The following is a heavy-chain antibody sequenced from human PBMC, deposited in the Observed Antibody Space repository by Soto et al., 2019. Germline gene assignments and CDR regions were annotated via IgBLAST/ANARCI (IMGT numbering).Heavy chain of an antibody. CDR2: INHSGST. CDR1: GGSFSGYY. V-gene: IGHV4-34*01. D-gene: IGHD2-15*01. J-gene: IGHJ6*02. Sequence: PSETLSLTCAVYGGSFSGYYWSWIRQPPGKGLEWIGEINHSGSTNYNPSLKSRVTISVDTSKNQFSLKLSSVTAADTAVYYCASLGGSCYYYYYGMDVWGQGTTVTVSS. CDR3: ASLGGSCYYYYYGMDV.